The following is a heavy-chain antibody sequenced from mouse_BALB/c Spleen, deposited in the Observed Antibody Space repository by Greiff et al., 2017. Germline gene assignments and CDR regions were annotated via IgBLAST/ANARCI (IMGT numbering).Heavy chain of an antibody. J-gene: IGHJ2*01. CDR2: INPSTGYT. D-gene: IGHD1-1*01. CDR3: ARPTVPPFDY. Sequence: QVQLKESGAELAKPGASVKMSCKASGYTFTSYWMHWVKQRPGQGLEWIGYINPSTGYTEYNQKFKDKATLTADKSSSTAYMQLSSLTSEDSAVYYCARPTVPPFDYWGQGTTLTVSS. V-gene: IGHV1-7*01. CDR1: GYTFTSYW.